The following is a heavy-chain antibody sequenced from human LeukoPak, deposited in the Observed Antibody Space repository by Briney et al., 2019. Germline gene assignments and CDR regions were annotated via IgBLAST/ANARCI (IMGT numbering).Heavy chain of an antibody. V-gene: IGHV6-1*01. J-gene: IGHJ4*02. CDR2: TYYRSKWYN. CDR1: GDSVSGNTIA. CDR3: TREARGIGFDY. Sequence: SQTLSLTCAISGDSVSGNTIAWNWIRQSPSRGLEWLGRTYYRSKWYNEYAVSVTSRLSINADTSRNQFSLHLNSVTPEDTAVYYCTREARGIGFDYWGQGTLVTVPS.